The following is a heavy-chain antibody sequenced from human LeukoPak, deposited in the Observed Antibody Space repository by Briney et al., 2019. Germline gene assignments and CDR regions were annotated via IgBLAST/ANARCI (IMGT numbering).Heavy chain of an antibody. D-gene: IGHD3-10*01. Sequence: ASVKVSCKASGYTFTSYGISWVRQAPGQGLEWMGWISAYNGNTNYAQKLQGRVTMTTDTSTSTAYMGLRSLRSDDTAVYYCAGDKHGSGSYYKSPRWFDPWGQGTLVTVSS. CDR2: ISAYNGNT. V-gene: IGHV1-18*04. CDR3: AGDKHGSGSYYKSPRWFDP. J-gene: IGHJ5*02. CDR1: GYTFTSYG.